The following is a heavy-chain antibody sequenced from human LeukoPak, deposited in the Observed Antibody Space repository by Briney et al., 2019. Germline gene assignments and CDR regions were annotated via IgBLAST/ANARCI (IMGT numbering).Heavy chain of an antibody. J-gene: IGHJ4*02. CDR3: ASVRGALDY. D-gene: IGHD3-10*01. V-gene: IGHV3-30*03. CDR2: ISYDGSNK. CDR1: GGSISSYY. Sequence: LSLTCTVSGGSISSYYWSWIRQPPGKGLEWVAVISYDGSNKYYADSVKGRFTISRDNSKNTLYLQMNSLRAEDTAVYYCASVRGALDYWGQGTLVTVSS.